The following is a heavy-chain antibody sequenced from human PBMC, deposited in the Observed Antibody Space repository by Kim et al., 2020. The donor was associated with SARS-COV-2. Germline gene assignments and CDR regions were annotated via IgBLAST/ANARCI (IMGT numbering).Heavy chain of an antibody. D-gene: IGHD2-2*02. CDR1: GFTFSIYY. J-gene: IGHJ4*02. Sequence: GGSLRLSCAASGFTFSIYYMTWVRQPPGKGLEWVASIANSGGTTFYADSVKGRFTISRDNSKNMLYLQMNSLRADDTAVYYCAPHYIWGQGTLVTVPS. CDR3: APHYI. CDR2: IANSGGTT. V-gene: IGHV3-23*01.